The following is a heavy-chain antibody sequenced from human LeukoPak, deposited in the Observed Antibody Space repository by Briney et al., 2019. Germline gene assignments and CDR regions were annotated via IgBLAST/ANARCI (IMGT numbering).Heavy chain of an antibody. CDR2: INHSGST. CDR1: GGSFSGYY. V-gene: IGHV4-34*01. CDR3: ARQTGSGLFSLP. D-gene: IGHD3-10*01. J-gene: IGHJ4*02. Sequence: SETLSLTCAVYGGSFSGYYWSWIRQPPGKGLEWIGEINHSGSTNYNPSHKSRVTISVDTSKNQFSLKLSSVTAADTAVYYCARQTGSGLFSLPGGQGTLVTVSS.